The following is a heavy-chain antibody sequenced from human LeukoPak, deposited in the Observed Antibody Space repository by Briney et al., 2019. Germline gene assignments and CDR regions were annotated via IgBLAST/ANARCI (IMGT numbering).Heavy chain of an antibody. D-gene: IGHD3-9*01. Sequence: GGSPKASCKASGYTFTSYDINWVRQATRKQLKWMGWMNPNRGNTGYAKKFQCRVTMTRNTSIRTAYMELSSLRCEHTAGPYSARAFLTGYCPHDYWGQGTLVTVSS. CDR3: ARAFLTGYCPHDY. V-gene: IGHV1-8*01. CDR1: GYTFTSYD. J-gene: IGHJ4*02. CDR2: MNPNRGNT.